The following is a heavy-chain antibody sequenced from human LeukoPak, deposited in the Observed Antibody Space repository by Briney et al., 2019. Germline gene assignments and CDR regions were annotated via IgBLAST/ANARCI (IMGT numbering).Heavy chain of an antibody. CDR2: IIPIFGTA. CDR1: GYTFTSYG. V-gene: IGHV1-69*13. CDR3: AREGASMDAFDI. D-gene: IGHD3-3*02. J-gene: IGHJ3*02. Sequence: SVKVSCKASGYTFTSYGISWVRQAPGQGLEWMGGIIPIFGTANYAQKFQGRVTITADESTSTAYMELSSLRSEDTAVYYCAREGASMDAFDIWGQGTMVTVSS.